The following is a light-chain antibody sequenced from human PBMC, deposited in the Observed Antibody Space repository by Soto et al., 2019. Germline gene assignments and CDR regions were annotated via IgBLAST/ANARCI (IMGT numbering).Light chain of an antibody. CDR1: QSVSSSY. J-gene: IGKJ5*01. CDR3: QQYGRSPPLT. V-gene: IGKV3-20*01. CDR2: GAS. Sequence: EIVLTQSPGTLSLSPGERATLSGRASQSVSSSYLAWYQQKPGQAPRLLIYGASSRATGIPDRFSGSGSGTDLTLTISRLEPEDFAVYYCQQYGRSPPLTFGQRTRLEIK.